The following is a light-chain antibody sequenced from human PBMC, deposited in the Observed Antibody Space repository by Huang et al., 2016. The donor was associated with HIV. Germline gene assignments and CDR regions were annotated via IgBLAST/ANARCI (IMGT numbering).Light chain of an antibody. V-gene: IGKV4-1*01. CDR3: QQYFDVPWT. J-gene: IGKJ1*01. CDR1: QSLLFRSNNKNY. CDR2: WAS. Sequence: IVMTQSPDSLAVSLGETATINCKSSQSLLFRSNNKNYLAWYQQKPGQPPTLLMSWASTRGSGVPSRFSGGGSGTDFTLTISSPQAEDVAVYFCQQYFDVPWTFGRGTKVEIK.